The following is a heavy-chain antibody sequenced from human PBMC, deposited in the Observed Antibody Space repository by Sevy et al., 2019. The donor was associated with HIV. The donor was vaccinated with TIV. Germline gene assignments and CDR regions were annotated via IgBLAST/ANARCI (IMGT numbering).Heavy chain of an antibody. V-gene: IGHV3-30*18. J-gene: IGHJ4*02. CDR3: AKQGGYCSNGVCYRAFDY. D-gene: IGHD2-8*01. CDR2: ISHDGSNK. CDR1: GFTFSSFG. Sequence: GGSLRLSCAASGFTFSSFGMHWVRQAPGKGLEWVAIISHDGSNKIYADSVKGRFTISRENSKNTLYLQMDSLRADDTAVDYCAKQGGYCSNGVCYRAFDYWGQGTLVTVSS.